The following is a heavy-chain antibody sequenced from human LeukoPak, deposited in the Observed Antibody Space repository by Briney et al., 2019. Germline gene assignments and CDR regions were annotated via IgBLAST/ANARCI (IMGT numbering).Heavy chain of an antibody. CDR3: ARSRPYYYDSSPHLDY. CDR1: GFTVSSNY. J-gene: IGHJ4*02. V-gene: IGHV3-53*01. CDR2: IYSGGST. Sequence: PGGSLRLSRAASGFTVSSNYMSWVRQAPGKGLEWVSVIYSGGSTYYADSVKGRFTISRDNSKNTLYLQMNSLRAEDTAVYYCARSRPYYYDSSPHLDYWGQGTLVTVSS. D-gene: IGHD3-22*01.